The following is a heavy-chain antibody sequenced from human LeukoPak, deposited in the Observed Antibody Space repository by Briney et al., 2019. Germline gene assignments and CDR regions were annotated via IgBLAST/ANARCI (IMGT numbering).Heavy chain of an antibody. V-gene: IGHV4-38-2*01. CDR3: TRHRGDNSNPRYYFYYMDV. Sequence: SETLSLTCSVSGHSISSGYYWGWIRQPPGKGLEWIGTMYHRGSTYYNPSLKSRVTMSGDTSKNHFSLKLSSVIAADAAVYYCTRHRGDNSNPRYYFYYMDVWGKGTTVTVSS. CDR2: MYHRGST. CDR1: GHSISSGYY. D-gene: IGHD4-11*01. J-gene: IGHJ6*03.